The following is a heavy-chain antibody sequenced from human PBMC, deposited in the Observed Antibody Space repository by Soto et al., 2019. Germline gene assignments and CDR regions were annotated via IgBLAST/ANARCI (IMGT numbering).Heavy chain of an antibody. D-gene: IGHD3-10*01. CDR2: ISAYNGNT. V-gene: IGHV1-18*01. CDR3: ATLEGSSFYGSGSYYSNY. CDR1: GYTFTSYG. Sequence: ASVKVSCKASGYTFTSYGISWVRQAPGQGLEWMGWISAYNGNTNYAQKLQGRVTMTTDTSTSTAYMELSSLRSEDTAVYYCATLEGSSFYGSGSYYSNYWGQGTLVTSPQ. J-gene: IGHJ4*02.